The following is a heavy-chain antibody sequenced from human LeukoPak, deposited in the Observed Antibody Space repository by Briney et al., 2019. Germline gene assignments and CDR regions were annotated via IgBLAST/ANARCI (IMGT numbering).Heavy chain of an antibody. D-gene: IGHD6-19*01. V-gene: IGHV3-7*03. J-gene: IGHJ4*02. Sequence: PGGSLRLSCAASGSTFGNYYMSWVRQAPGKGLEWVANIKHDGNWKFYADSVKGRFTVSRDNAEKSVYLHMSSLRAEDTAMYYCAWEGDSSGSLGDYWGQGILVTVSS. CDR3: AWEGDSSGSLGDY. CDR2: IKHDGNWK. CDR1: GSTFGNYY.